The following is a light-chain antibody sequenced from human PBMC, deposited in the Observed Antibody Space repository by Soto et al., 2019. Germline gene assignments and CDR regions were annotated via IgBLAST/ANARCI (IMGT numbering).Light chain of an antibody. Sequence: QSVLTQPASVSGSPGESITISCTGTSSDVGGYNYVSWYQQHPGKAPKLMIYDVSNRPSGVSNRFSGSKSGNTASLTISGLQAEDEADYYCSSYTNSSTLGVFGTGTKVTVL. J-gene: IGLJ1*01. CDR3: SSYTNSSTLGV. CDR2: DVS. V-gene: IGLV2-14*01. CDR1: SSDVGGYNY.